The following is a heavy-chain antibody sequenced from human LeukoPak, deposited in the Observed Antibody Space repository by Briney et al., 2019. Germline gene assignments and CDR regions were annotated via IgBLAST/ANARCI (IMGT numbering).Heavy chain of an antibody. J-gene: IGHJ4*02. CDR3: AIYGSGSYFEY. CDR2: ISGSGGST. D-gene: IGHD3-10*01. Sequence: GGSLRLSCAASGFTFSSYAMSWVRQAPGKGLEWVSGISGSGGSTYYADSVKGRFTISRDNSKNTLYLQMNSPRAEDTAVYYCAIYGSGSYFEYWGRGTLVTVSS. CDR1: GFTFSSYA. V-gene: IGHV3-23*01.